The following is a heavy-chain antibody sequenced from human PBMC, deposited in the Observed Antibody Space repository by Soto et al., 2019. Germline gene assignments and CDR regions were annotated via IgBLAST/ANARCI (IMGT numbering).Heavy chain of an antibody. CDR3: ARSSNSIAAGGTCFDY. D-gene: IGHD6-13*01. CDR1: GFTVSSNY. Sequence: GGSLRLSCAASGFTVSSNYMSWVRQAPGKGLEWVSVIYSGGSTYYADSVKGRFTISRDNSKNTLYLQMNSLRAEDTAVYYCARSSNSIAAGGTCFDYWGQGTLVTVSS. V-gene: IGHV3-53*01. CDR2: IYSGGST. J-gene: IGHJ4*02.